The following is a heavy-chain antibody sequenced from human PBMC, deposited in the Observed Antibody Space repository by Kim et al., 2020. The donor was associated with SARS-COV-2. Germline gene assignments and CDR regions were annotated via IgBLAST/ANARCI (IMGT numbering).Heavy chain of an antibody. Sequence: TTYTPSLMGRVTISVDTSKNQFPLGLSSVTAADAAVYYCARHLRNWYFDLWGRGTLVTVSS. V-gene: IGHV4-39*01. J-gene: IGHJ2*01. CDR3: ARHLRNWYFDL. CDR2: T.